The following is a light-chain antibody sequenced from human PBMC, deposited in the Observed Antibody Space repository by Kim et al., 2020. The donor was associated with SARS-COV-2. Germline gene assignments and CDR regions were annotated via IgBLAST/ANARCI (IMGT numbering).Light chain of an antibody. Sequence: DIQMTQSPSSVSASVGDSVTITCRTSQGISWHLAWFQQHPGKAPKLLIYAASSLQSGVPARFSGSGSGTDFALTITSLQPEDFATYFCQQTDRFPLTVGGGTKVEI. V-gene: IGKV1D-12*01. CDR1: QGISWH. CDR2: AAS. CDR3: QQTDRFPLT. J-gene: IGKJ4*01.